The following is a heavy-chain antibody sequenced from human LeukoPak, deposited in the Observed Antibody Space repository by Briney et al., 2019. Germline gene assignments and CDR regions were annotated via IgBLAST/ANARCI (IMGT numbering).Heavy chain of an antibody. CDR3: ARGRGCTGSSCIPAIVF. J-gene: IGHJ4*02. CDR1: GYTFTNYD. D-gene: IGHD2-15*01. Sequence: ASVKVSCKASGYTFTNYDVNWVRQATGQGLEWMGWMSPNSGSRGYAQKFQGRVTVTRDTSISTAYMELGSLTSEDTAVYYCARGRGCTGSSCIPAIVFWGQGTLVTVSS. V-gene: IGHV1-8*01. CDR2: MSPNSGSR.